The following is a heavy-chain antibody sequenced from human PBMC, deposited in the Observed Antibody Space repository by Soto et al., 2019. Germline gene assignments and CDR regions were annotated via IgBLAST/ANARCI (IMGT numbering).Heavy chain of an antibody. J-gene: IGHJ4*02. D-gene: IGHD2-21*02. Sequence: GGSLRLSCAASGFTFSSYGMHWVRQAPGKGLEWVAVISYDGSNKYYADSVKGRFTISRDNSKNTLYLQMNSLRAEDTAVYYCAKEESKYCGGDCPFFDYWGQGTLVTVSS. V-gene: IGHV3-30*18. CDR2: ISYDGSNK. CDR1: GFTFSSYG. CDR3: AKEESKYCGGDCPFFDY.